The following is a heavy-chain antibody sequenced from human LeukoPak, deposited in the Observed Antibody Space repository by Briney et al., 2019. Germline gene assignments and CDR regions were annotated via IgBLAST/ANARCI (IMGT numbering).Heavy chain of an antibody. CDR2: IYTSGST. CDR3: AREGERRNYYDSSGYAY. V-gene: IGHV4-4*07. D-gene: IGHD3-22*01. Sequence: SETLSLTCTVSGGSISSYYWSWIRQPAGKGLEWIGRIYTSGSTNYNPSLKSRVTMSVDTSKNQFSLKLSSVTAADTAVYYCAREGERRNYYDSSGYAYWGQGTLVTVSS. J-gene: IGHJ4*02. CDR1: GGSISSYY.